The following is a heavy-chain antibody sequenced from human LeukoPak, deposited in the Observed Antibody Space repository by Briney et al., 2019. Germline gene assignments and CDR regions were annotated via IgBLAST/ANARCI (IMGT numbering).Heavy chain of an antibody. J-gene: IGHJ6*02. CDR1: GFTFSSYW. CDR3: AHRLNSYDSSGYAWGMDV. CDR2: INSDGSST. Sequence: PGGSLRLSCAASGFTFSSYWMHWVRQAPGKGLVWVSRINSDGSSTYYAGSVKGRFAISRDNSKNTLYLQMNSLRADDTAVYYCAHRLNSYDSSGYAWGMDVWGQGTTVTVSS. V-gene: IGHV3-74*01. D-gene: IGHD3-22*01.